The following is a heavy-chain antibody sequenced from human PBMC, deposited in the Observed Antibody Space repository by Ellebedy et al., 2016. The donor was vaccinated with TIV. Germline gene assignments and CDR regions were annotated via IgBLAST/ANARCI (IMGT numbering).Heavy chain of an antibody. CDR3: ARVHCSITTCDYYYMDV. V-gene: IGHV4-4*07. Sequence: SETLSLXCTVSGGSASRYFWSWIRQPAGKGLEWIGRIFTSGSFNYNPSLMSRVTMSVVTSNNQISLRLNSVTAADTAVYYCARVHCSITTCDYYYMDVWGKGTTVTVSS. J-gene: IGHJ6*03. D-gene: IGHD1-1*01. CDR2: IFTSGSF. CDR1: GGSASRYF.